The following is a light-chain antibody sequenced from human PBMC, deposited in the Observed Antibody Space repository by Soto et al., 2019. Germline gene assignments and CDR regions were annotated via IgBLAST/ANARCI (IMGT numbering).Light chain of an antibody. CDR2: DAS. V-gene: IGKV3-15*01. Sequence: EVVMTQSPATVSVSPGEGATLSCRASQSVSRKLAWYQQTPGQAPRLLIYDASTRATGIPARFIGSGSGTEFAITISSLQSEDFAVYYCQQYDIWPLTFGGGTEVEIK. J-gene: IGKJ4*01. CDR3: QQYDIWPLT. CDR1: QSVSRK.